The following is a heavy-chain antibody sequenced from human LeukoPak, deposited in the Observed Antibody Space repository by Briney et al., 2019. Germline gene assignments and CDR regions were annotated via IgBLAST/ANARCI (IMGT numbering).Heavy chain of an antibody. CDR3: ARANVVVVAGEYYFDY. Sequence: KTSETLSLTCAVSGYSISRGSYWGWIRQPPGKGLEWIGSVYHSGSAYYNQSVESRVTISMDTSKNQFSLKLSSVTAAGTAVYDWARANVVVVAGEYYFDYWGQGTLVTVSS. J-gene: IGHJ4*02. CDR1: GYSISRGSY. D-gene: IGHD2-15*01. CDR2: VYHSGSA. V-gene: IGHV4-38-2*01.